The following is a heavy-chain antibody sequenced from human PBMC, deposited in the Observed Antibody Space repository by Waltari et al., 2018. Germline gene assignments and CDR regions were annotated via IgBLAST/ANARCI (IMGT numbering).Heavy chain of an antibody. D-gene: IGHD2-8*02. CDR3: ARQQTVLAYYYYGMDV. Sequence: QVQLVQSGAEVKKPGASVKVSCKASGYNFTSYDINWVRQATGQGLEWMGWMNPNSGNTGYAQKFQGRVTITRNTSISTAYMELSSLRSEDTAVYYCARQQTVLAYYYYGMDVWGQGTTVTVSS. CDR1: GYNFTSYD. V-gene: IGHV1-8*03. J-gene: IGHJ6*02. CDR2: MNPNSGNT.